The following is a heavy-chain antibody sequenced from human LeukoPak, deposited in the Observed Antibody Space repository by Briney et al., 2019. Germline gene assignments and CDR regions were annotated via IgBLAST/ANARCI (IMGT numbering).Heavy chain of an antibody. D-gene: IGHD6-13*01. J-gene: IGHJ4*02. CDR3: ARFRAAASAFDY. CDR2: INHSGST. CDR1: GGSFSGYY. Sequence: SETLSLTCAVYGGSFSGYYWSWIRQPPGKGLEWIGEINHSGSTNYNPSLKSRVTIPVDTSKNQFSLKLSSVTAADTAVYYCARFRAAASAFDYWGQGTLVTVSS. V-gene: IGHV4-34*01.